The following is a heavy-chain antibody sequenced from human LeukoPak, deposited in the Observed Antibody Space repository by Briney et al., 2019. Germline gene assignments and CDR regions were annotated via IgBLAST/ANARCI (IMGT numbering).Heavy chain of an antibody. D-gene: IGHD2-15*01. CDR2: ISAYNGNT. J-gene: IGHJ4*02. V-gene: IGHV1-18*01. CDR3: ARASYCSDGSCYSDY. Sequence: GESLKISCKGSGNSFSSYSISWVREAPGQGLEWMGWISAYNGNTIYAQKVKGRVTMTTDTSTSTAYMELRSLKSDDTAVYYCARASYCSDGSCYSDYWGQGTLVTVSS. CDR1: GNSFSSYS.